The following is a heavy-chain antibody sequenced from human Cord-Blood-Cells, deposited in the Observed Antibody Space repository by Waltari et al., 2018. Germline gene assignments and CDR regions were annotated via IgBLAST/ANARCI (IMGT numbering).Heavy chain of an antibody. CDR1: GGSFSGYY. D-gene: IGHD3-22*01. CDR3: ARGPNYYDSSGYSGYFVLDY. V-gene: IGHV4-34*01. Sequence: QVQLQQWGAGLLKPSETLSLTCAVYGGSFSGYYWRWIRQPPGTGREWIGEINHSGSTNYNPSLKSRVTISVDTSKNQFSLKLSSVTAADTAVYYCARGPNYYDSSGYSGYFVLDYWGQGTLVTVSS. J-gene: IGHJ4*02. CDR2: INHSGST.